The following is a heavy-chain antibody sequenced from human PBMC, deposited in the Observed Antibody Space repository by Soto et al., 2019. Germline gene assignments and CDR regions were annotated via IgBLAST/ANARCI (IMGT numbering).Heavy chain of an antibody. CDR2: ISAYNGNT. Sequence: GASVKVSCKASGYTLTSYGISWVRQAPGQGLEWMGWISAYNGNTNYAQKLQGRVTMTTDTSTSTAYMELRSLRSDDTAVYYCARDPVLRFLEWLSPPDYWGQGTLVTVSS. CDR3: ARDPVLRFLEWLSPPDY. V-gene: IGHV1-18*04. D-gene: IGHD3-3*01. CDR1: GYTLTSYG. J-gene: IGHJ4*02.